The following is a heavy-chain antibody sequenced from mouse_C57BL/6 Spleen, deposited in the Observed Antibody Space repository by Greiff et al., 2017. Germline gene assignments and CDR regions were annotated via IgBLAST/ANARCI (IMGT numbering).Heavy chain of an antibody. CDR1: GFTFSSYA. CDR3: ARGNWDGYFGY. CDR2: ISDGGSYT. Sequence: EVQLQQSGGGLVKPGGSLKLSCAASGFTFSSYAMSWVRQTPEKRLEWVATISDGGSYTYYPDNEKGRTTISRDNAKNNLYLQMSQLKSEDTALYYCARGNWDGYFGYWGQGTTLTVSS. V-gene: IGHV5-4*01. D-gene: IGHD4-1*01. J-gene: IGHJ2*01.